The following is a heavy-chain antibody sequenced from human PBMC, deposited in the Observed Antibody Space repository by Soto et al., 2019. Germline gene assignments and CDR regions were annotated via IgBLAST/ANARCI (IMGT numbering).Heavy chain of an antibody. V-gene: IGHV1-18*01. CDR1: GYTFTSYG. CDR3: ARWRHYYDSSGSPVYY. Sequence: VKVSCKASGYTFTSYGISWVRQAPGQGLEWMGWISAYNGNTNYAQKLQGRVTMTTDTSTSTAYMELRSLRSDDTAVYYCARWRHYYDSSGSPVYYWGQGTLVTVSS. D-gene: IGHD3-22*01. CDR2: ISAYNGNT. J-gene: IGHJ4*02.